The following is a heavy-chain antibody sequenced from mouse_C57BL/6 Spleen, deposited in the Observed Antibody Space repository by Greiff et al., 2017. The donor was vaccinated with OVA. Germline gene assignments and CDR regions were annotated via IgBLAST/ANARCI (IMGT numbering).Heavy chain of an antibody. CDR3: ARRRTGPMDY. V-gene: IGHV5-17*01. D-gene: IGHD4-1*01. Sequence: EVTVVESGGGLVKPGGSLKLSCAASGFTFSDYGMHWVRQAPETGLEWVAYISSGSSTIYYADTVKGRFTISRDNAKNTLFLQMTSLRSEDTAMYYCARRRTGPMDYWGQGTSVTVSS. CDR1: GFTFSDYG. J-gene: IGHJ4*01. CDR2: ISSGSSTI.